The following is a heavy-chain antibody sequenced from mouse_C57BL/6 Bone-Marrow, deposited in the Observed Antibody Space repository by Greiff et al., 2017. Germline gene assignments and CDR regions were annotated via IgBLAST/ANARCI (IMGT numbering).Heavy chain of an antibody. D-gene: IGHD1-1*01. CDR1: GYAFTNYL. CDR2: INPGSGGT. J-gene: IGHJ4*01. CDR3: AIITTVVATDAMDY. Sequence: VQLQQSGAELVRPGTSVKVSCKASGYAFTNYLIEWVKQRPGQGLEWIGVINPGSGGTNYNEKFKGKATLTADKSSSTAYMQLSSLPSEDSAVYFCAIITTVVATDAMDYWGQGTSVTVSS. V-gene: IGHV1-54*01.